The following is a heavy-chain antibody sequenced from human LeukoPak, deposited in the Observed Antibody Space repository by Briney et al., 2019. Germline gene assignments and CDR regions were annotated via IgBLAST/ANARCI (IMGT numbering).Heavy chain of an antibody. CDR2: IIPILGIA. V-gene: IGHV1-69*04. Sequence: SVKVSCKASGGTFSSYAISWARQAPGQGLEWMGRIIPILGIANYAQKFQGRVTITADKSTSTAYMELSSLRSEDTAVYYCAREAHSSGWWAHRNYFDYWGQGTLVTVSS. J-gene: IGHJ4*02. CDR3: AREAHSSGWWAHRNYFDY. D-gene: IGHD6-19*01. CDR1: GGTFSSYA.